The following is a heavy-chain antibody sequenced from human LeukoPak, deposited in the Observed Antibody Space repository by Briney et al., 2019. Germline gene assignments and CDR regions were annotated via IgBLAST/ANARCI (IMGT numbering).Heavy chain of an antibody. CDR2: IYHSGST. CDR3: ARDHSSSSH. D-gene: IGHD6-13*01. Sequence: SQTLSLTCNVSGGSISSGGYYWSWIRQPPGKGLEWIGYIYHSGSTYYNPSLKSRVTISVDRSKNQFSLKLSSVTAADTAVYYCARDHSSSSHWGQGTLVTVSS. J-gene: IGHJ4*02. V-gene: IGHV4-30-2*01. CDR1: GGSISSGGYY.